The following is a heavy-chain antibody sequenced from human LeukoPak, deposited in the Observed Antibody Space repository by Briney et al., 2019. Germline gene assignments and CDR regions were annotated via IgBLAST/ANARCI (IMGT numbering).Heavy chain of an antibody. CDR1: GYTFTGYY. J-gene: IGHJ4*02. V-gene: IGHV1-2*02. Sequence: ASVKVSCKASGYTFTGYYMHWVRQAPGQVLEWMGWINPNSGGTNYAQKFQGRVTMTRDTSISTAYMELSRLRSDDTAVYYCARGYYDFWSVTVTSIDYWGQGTLVTVSS. CDR2: INPNSGGT. CDR3: ARGYYDFWSVTVTSIDY. D-gene: IGHD3-3*01.